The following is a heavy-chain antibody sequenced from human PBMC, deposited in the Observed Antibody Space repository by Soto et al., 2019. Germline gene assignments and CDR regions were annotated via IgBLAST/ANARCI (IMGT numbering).Heavy chain of an antibody. V-gene: IGHV4-59*04. CDR1: GGSISEKY. Sequence: SETLSLTCIVSGGSISEKYWNWVRQPPGKGLEWIGYINHLETTFYNPSFESRLSLSIDRAKNQFSLNLNSMSAADRAVYFCARGGGSDSFDYWGQGILVTVSS. D-gene: IGHD1-26*01. CDR3: ARGGGSDSFDY. CDR2: INHLETT. J-gene: IGHJ4*02.